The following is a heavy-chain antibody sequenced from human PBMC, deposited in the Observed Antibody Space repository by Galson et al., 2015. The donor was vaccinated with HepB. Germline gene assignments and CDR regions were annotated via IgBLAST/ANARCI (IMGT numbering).Heavy chain of an antibody. D-gene: IGHD6-6*01. CDR1: GFTFSGSA. V-gene: IGHV3-73*01. Sequence: SLRLSCAASGFTFSGSAMHWVRQASGKGLEWVGRIRSKANSYATAYAASVKGRFTISRDDSKNTAYLQMNSLKTEDTAVYYCTSLGTLSSSSRYYGMDVWGQGTTVT. CDR2: IRSKANSYAT. CDR3: TSLGTLSSSSRYYGMDV. J-gene: IGHJ6*02.